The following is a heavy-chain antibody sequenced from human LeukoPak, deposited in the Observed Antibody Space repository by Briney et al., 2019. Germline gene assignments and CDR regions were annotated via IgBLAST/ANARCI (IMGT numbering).Heavy chain of an antibody. V-gene: IGHV1-69*02. CDR1: GYTFTGYY. J-gene: IGHJ4*02. CDR2: IIPILGIA. Sequence: SVKVSCKASGYTFTGYYMHWVRQAPGQGLEWMGRIIPILGIANYAQKFQGRVTITADKSTSTAYMELSSLRSEDTAVYYCASHPRRVAAPLDYWGQGALVTVSS. CDR3: ASHPRRVAAPLDY. D-gene: IGHD2-15*01.